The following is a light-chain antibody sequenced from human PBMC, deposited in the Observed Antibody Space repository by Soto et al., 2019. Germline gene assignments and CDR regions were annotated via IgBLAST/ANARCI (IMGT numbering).Light chain of an antibody. CDR3: QQFASLPRT. V-gene: IGKV3-20*01. CDR2: AAS. Sequence: EIVLTQSPGTLSLSPGESGTLSCRASQSLSSGFLAWYQQRPGQAPRLLIYAASSRATGIPDRFSGTGSGTDFTLTISRLEPEDFAVYYCQQFASLPRTFGQGTKGISN. J-gene: IGKJ1*01. CDR1: QSLSSGF.